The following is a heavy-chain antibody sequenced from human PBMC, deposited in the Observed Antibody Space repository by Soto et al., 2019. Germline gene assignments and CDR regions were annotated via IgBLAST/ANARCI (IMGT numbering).Heavy chain of an antibody. V-gene: IGHV4-34*01. CDR3: ARGLRYSSGRYPE. D-gene: IGHD6-19*01. Sequence: SETLSLTCAVYGGSFSGYYWSWIRQPPGKGLEWIGEINHSGSTNYNPSLKSRVTISVDTSKNQFSLKLSSVTAADTAVYYCARGLRYSSGRYPEWGQGTLVTVPQ. CDR2: INHSGST. J-gene: IGHJ4*02. CDR1: GGSFSGYY.